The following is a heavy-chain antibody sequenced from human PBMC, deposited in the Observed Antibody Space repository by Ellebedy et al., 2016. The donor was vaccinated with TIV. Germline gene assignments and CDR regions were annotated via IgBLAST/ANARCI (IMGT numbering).Heavy chain of an antibody. V-gene: IGHV3-72*01. CDR2: TRNKANSYTT. CDR3: ARGGQGCSGGSCYSLVY. J-gene: IGHJ4*02. Sequence: GGSLRLXXAASGFTFSDHYMDWVRQAPGKGLEWVGRTRNKANSYTTEYAASVKGRFTISRDDSKNSLYLQMNSLKTEDTAVYYCARGGQGCSGGSCYSLVYWGQGTLVTVSS. D-gene: IGHD2-15*01. CDR1: GFTFSDHY.